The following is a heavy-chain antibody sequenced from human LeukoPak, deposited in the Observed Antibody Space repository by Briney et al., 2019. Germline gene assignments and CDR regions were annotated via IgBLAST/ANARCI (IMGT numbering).Heavy chain of an antibody. J-gene: IGHJ3*02. Sequence: GASVKVSCKASGYTFTSYGISWVQQAPGQGLEWMGWISAYNGNTNYAQKLQGRVTMTTDTSTSTAYMELRSLRSDDTAVYYCARDRPLAAAGQAFDIWGQGTMVTVSS. D-gene: IGHD6-13*01. V-gene: IGHV1-18*01. CDR3: ARDRPLAAAGQAFDI. CDR2: ISAYNGNT. CDR1: GYTFTSYG.